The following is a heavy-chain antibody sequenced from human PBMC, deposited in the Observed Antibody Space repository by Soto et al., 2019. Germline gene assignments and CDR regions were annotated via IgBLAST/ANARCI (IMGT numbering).Heavy chain of an antibody. D-gene: IGHD1-26*01. J-gene: IGHJ4*02. CDR2: ISGSGDST. V-gene: IGHV3-23*01. CDR3: AKRGSGSYFDY. Sequence: EVQLLESGGGLVQPGGSLRLSCAASGFTFSSYAMNWVRQAPGKGVEWVSVISGSGDSTYYADSVKGRFTISRDNSKNTLYLQMNSLRAEDTAVYYCAKRGSGSYFDYWGQGTLVTVSS. CDR1: GFTFSSYA.